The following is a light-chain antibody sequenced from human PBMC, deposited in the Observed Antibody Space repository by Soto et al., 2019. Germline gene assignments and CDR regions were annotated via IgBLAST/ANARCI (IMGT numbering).Light chain of an antibody. CDR3: SSYTSSSTVV. V-gene: IGLV2-14*01. CDR2: DVS. Sequence: QSALTQPASGSGSPGQSITISCTGTSSDVGGYNYVSWYQQHLGKAPRLVIYDVSNRPSGVSNRFCGSKSGNTASLTISGLQAEDEADYYCSSYTSSSTVVFGGGTKVTVL. CDR1: SSDVGGYNY. J-gene: IGLJ2*01.